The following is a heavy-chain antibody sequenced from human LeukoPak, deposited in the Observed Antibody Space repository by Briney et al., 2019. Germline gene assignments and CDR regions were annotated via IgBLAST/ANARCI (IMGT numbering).Heavy chain of an antibody. CDR1: GFTFSSYG. J-gene: IGHJ2*01. Sequence: GRSLGLSCAASGFTFSSYGMHWVRHAPGKGLERVAVIWYDGSNKYYADSVKGRFTISRDNSKNTLFLQMISLRPEDTAVYHCARDSGPRYSTSGGWHFDLWGRGTLVTVSS. D-gene: IGHD6-13*01. V-gene: IGHV3-33*01. CDR3: ARDSGPRYSTSGGWHFDL. CDR2: IWYDGSNK.